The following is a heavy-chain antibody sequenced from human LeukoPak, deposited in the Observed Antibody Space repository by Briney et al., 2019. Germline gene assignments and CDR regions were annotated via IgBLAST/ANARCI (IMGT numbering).Heavy chain of an antibody. D-gene: IGHD4-17*01. V-gene: IGHV1-8*01. CDR2: MNPNSGNT. J-gene: IGHJ4*02. Sequence: GASVKVSCKASGYTFTSYDINWVRQATGQGLEWMGWMNPNSGNTGYAQKFQGRVTMTRNTSISTAYMELSSLRSEDTAVYYCARGDNIYGDCEGYFDYWGQGTLVTVSS. CDR1: GYTFTSYD. CDR3: ARGDNIYGDCEGYFDY.